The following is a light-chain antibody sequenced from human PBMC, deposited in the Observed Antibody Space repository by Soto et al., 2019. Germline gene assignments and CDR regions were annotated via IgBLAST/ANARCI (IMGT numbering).Light chain of an antibody. J-gene: IGKJ2*01. CDR2: DAS. CDR3: QQYHSYPHT. V-gene: IGKV1-16*02. CDR1: QGISSS. Sequence: DIQMTQSPSSLSASVGDRVTITCRATQGISSSLAWLQQKPGKAPRSLIYDASSLQSGGPSKFRGSGSGTDFTLTISSLQPEYFATYYCQQYHSYPHTFGQGTKL.